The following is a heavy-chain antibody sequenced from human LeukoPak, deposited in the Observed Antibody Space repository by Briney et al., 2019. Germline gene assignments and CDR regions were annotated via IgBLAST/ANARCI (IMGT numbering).Heavy chain of an antibody. Sequence: PGGSLRLSCAASGFTFSTYAMSWVRQIPGKGLECVSAISGSDDGTYYADSVKGRFTVSRDNSKNTLYVQMKSLRAVDTAVYYCARDFSDVKGGDSGDYYYYYYMDVWGKGTTVTISS. CDR2: ISGSDDGT. J-gene: IGHJ6*03. D-gene: IGHD3-22*01. CDR3: ARDFSDVKGGDSGDYYYYYYMDV. CDR1: GFTFSTYA. V-gene: IGHV3-23*01.